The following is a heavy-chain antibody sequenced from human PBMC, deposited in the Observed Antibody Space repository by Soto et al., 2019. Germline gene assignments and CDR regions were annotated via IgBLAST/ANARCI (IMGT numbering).Heavy chain of an antibody. V-gene: IGHV1-69*01. CDR1: GGTFSSYA. CDR3: ARGRGYSGVGVGWGDY. CDR2: IIPIFGTA. J-gene: IGHJ4*02. Sequence: QVQLVQSGAEVKKPGSSVKVSCKASGGTFSSYAISWVRQAPGQGLEWMGGIIPIFGTANYAQKFQGRVTITADESTSTAYMQRSSLRSEDTAVYYCARGRGYSGVGVGWGDYWGQGTLVTVSS. D-gene: IGHD5-12*01.